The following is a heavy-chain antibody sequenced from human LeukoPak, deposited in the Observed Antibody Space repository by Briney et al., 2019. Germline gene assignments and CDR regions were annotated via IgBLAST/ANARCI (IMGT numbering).Heavy chain of an antibody. D-gene: IGHD1-26*01. J-gene: IGHJ4*02. CDR3: ARVMGEYYFDY. CDR2: ISSSGRTI. CDR1: GFTFSSYS. V-gene: IGHV3-48*04. Sequence: GGSLRLSCAASGFTFSSYSMNWVRQAPGKGLEWVSYISSSGRTISFADSVKGRFTISRDNAKNSLYLQMNSLRAEDTAVYYCARVMGEYYFDYWGQGTLVTVSS.